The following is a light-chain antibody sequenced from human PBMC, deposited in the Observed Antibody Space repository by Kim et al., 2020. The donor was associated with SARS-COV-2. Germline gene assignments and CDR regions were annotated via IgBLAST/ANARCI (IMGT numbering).Light chain of an antibody. CDR2: LNSDGSH. CDR1: SGHSSYA. V-gene: IGLV4-69*01. Sequence: QSVLTQSPSASASLGASVKLTCTLSSGHSSYAVAWHQQQPDKGPRYLMKLNSDGSHGKGDGIPDRFSGSSSGAERYLTISSLQYDDEADYYCQTWGTGSWVFGGGTQLTVL. J-gene: IGLJ3*02. CDR3: QTWGTGSWV.